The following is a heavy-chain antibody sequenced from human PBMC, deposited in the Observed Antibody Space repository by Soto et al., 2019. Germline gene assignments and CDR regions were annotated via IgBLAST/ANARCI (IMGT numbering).Heavy chain of an antibody. J-gene: IGHJ6*02. Sequence: GSLRLSCAVAGYTFGNHSLHWVRQAPWKGLEWVSRISSGGSSTYYADSVKGRFTISRDNSKNTLYLQMNSLRAEDTAVYYCAKDQFTMIVVVIGGMDVWGQGTTVTVSS. CDR2: ISSGGSST. D-gene: IGHD3-22*01. V-gene: IGHV3-23*01. CDR1: GYTFGNHS. CDR3: AKDQFTMIVVVIGGMDV.